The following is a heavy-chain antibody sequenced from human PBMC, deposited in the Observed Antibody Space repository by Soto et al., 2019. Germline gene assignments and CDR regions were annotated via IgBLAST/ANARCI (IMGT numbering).Heavy chain of an antibody. CDR3: ARGNHRWLQLWYFDL. CDR1: VGTFSNYP. J-gene: IGHJ2*01. CDR2: IIPIFGTV. V-gene: IGHV1-69*12. Sequence: QVQLVQSGAEVKKPGSSVKVSCKASVGTFSNYPISWVRQAPGQGLEWMGGIIPIFGTVKYAQNFQGRVTITADESTSTAYMELSRLRSGDTAVYYCARGNHRWLQLWYFDLWGRWNLVSVSS. D-gene: IGHD5-12*01.